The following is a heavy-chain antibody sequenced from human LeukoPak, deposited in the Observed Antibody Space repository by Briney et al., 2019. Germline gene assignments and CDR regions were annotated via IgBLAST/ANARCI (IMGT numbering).Heavy chain of an antibody. CDR1: GGSISNCY. J-gene: IGHJ4*02. CDR2: IYYSGST. D-gene: IGHD3-16*02. CDR3: ARGKITFGGVIAKTYYFDY. Sequence: PSETLSLTCTVSGGSISNCYWSWIRQPPGKGLEWIGYIYYSGSTNYNPSLKSRVTISVDTSKNQFSLKVSSVTAADTAVYYCARGKITFGGVIAKTYYFDYWGQGTLVTVSS. V-gene: IGHV4-59*01.